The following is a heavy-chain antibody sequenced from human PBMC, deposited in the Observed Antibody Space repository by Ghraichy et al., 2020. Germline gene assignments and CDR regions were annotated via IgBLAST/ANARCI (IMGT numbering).Heavy chain of an antibody. CDR2: INHSGST. Sequence: SETLSLTCAVYGGSFSGYYWSWIRQPPGKGLEWIGEINHSGSTNYNPSLKSRVTISVDTSKNQFSLKLSSVTAADTAVYYCAGQNYDFWSGYSDYWGQGTLVTVSS. CDR1: GGSFSGYY. V-gene: IGHV4-34*01. J-gene: IGHJ4*02. CDR3: AGQNYDFWSGYSDY. D-gene: IGHD3-3*01.